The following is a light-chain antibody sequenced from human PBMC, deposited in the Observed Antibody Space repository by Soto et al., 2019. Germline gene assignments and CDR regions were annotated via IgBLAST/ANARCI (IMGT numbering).Light chain of an antibody. J-gene: IGLJ2*01. CDR3: QSYDSSLSGSRV. Sequence: QSVLTQPPSVSGAPGQRVTISCTGSSSNIGAGYDGHWYQQLPGTAPKLLIYGNSNRPSGVPDRFSGSKSGTSASLAITGLQAEDEADYYCQSYDSSLSGSRVFGGGTKVTVL. CDR1: SSNIGAGYD. V-gene: IGLV1-40*01. CDR2: GNS.